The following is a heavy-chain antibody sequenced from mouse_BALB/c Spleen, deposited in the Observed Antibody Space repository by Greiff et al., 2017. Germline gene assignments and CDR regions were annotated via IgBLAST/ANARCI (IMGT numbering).Heavy chain of an antibody. V-gene: IGHV5-6-5*01. J-gene: IGHJ4*01. CDR1: GFTFSSYA. CDR2: ISSGGST. D-gene: IGHD4-1*01. Sequence: EVQVVESGGGLVKPGGSLKLSCAASGFTFSSYAMSWVRQTPEKRLEWVASISSGGSTYYPDSVKGRFTISRDNARNILYLQMSSLRSEDTAMYYCARGWDYYAMDYWGQGTSVTVSS. CDR3: ARGWDYYAMDY.